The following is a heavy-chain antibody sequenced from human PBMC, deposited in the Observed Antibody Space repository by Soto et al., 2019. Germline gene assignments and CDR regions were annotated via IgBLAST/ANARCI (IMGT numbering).Heavy chain of an antibody. V-gene: IGHV4-30-2*01. CDR1: GASISSGGYS. CDR3: ASVPAR. CDR2: IYHSAST. J-gene: IGHJ4*02. Sequence: QLQLQESGSGLVKPSQTLSLTCAVSGASISSGGYSWSWIRQPPGKGLEWIGYIYHSASTYYNPSPKRRVTLSVDRSNTPFSLKLSPVTAADTVVFYCASVPARWRQVPLVTAAS. D-gene: IGHD2-2*01.